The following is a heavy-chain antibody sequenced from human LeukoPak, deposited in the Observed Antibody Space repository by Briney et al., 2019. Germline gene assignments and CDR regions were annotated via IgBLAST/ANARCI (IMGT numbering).Heavy chain of an antibody. Sequence: SETLSLTCSVSGVSVGSAGYYWTWIRQPPGKGLEWIGYMYYSGNSNYNPFLKSRVTMSLAPSKNRFSLKLSSVTAADTAVYYCARSQSQSGSYRYYFTYWGQGTLVTVSS. D-gene: IGHD1-26*01. V-gene: IGHV4-61*08. CDR1: GVSVGSAGYY. J-gene: IGHJ4*02. CDR2: MYYSGNS. CDR3: ARSQSQSGSYRYYFTY.